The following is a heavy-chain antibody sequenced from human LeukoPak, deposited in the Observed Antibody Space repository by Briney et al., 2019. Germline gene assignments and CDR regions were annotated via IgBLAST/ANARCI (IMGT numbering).Heavy chain of an antibody. V-gene: IGHV3-7*01. Sequence: GGSLRLSCAASGFTFRNYWMHWVRQAPGAGLELVANIKQDGSEKYYVDSVKDRFTISRDNARNSLDLQMNSLSVEDSAVYYCATSPRGTGHRWGQGTLVTVSS. CDR1: GFTFRNYW. D-gene: IGHD1-1*01. CDR3: ATSPRGTGHR. J-gene: IGHJ5*02. CDR2: IKQDGSEK.